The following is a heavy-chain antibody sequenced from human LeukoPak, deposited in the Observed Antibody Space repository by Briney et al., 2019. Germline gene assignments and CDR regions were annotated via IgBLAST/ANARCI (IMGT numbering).Heavy chain of an antibody. CDR1: GFTFNTYA. CDR2: ISGSGNST. Sequence: PGGSLRLSCVVSGFTFNTYAMTWVRQAPGKGLEWVSAISGSGNSTFYADSIKGRFTISRDNSKKTLYLQMNSLRAEDTAVYYSAKLPYDIFVSYYFDYWGQGTLVTVSA. CDR3: AKLPYDIFVSYYFDY. V-gene: IGHV3-23*01. D-gene: IGHD3-9*01. J-gene: IGHJ4*02.